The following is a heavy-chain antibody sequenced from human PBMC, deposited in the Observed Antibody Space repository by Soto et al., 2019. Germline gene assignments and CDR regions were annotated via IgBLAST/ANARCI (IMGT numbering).Heavy chain of an antibody. CDR3: AKDKGNWNIPFDF. CDR2: ISGSGGGT. D-gene: IGHD1-1*01. V-gene: IGHV3-23*01. Sequence: GGSLRLSCAASGFTFSTYAMSWVRQAPGKGLEWVSYISGSGGGTYYADSVKGRFTISRDNSKNTLYLQMNSLRVEDTAVYYCAKDKGNWNIPFDFWGQGTLATVSS. J-gene: IGHJ4*02. CDR1: GFTFSTYA.